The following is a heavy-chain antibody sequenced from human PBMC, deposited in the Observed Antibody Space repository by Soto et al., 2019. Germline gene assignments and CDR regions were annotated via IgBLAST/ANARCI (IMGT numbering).Heavy chain of an antibody. CDR3: CACASVAAAGDLTV. D-gene: IGHD6-13*01. CDR2: ISPLFSTT. V-gene: IGHV1-69*01. J-gene: IGHJ4*02. Sequence: QVQLVQSGAEVKEPGSSVKVSCKATGDLFNNYAFNWVRQAPGQGLEWMGRISPLFSTTNYAQKFQGRVTIGADELTTIVYLEVSHLESEDTAMYYCCACASVAAAGDLTVWGQGTLVTVSP. CDR1: GDLFNNYA.